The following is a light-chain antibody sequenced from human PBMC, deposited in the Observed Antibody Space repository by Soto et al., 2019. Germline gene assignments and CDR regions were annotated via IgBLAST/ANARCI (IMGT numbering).Light chain of an antibody. Sequence: EIVMTQSPAILSVSPGEGASLSCRASENVRTKVGWYQQKAGQAPRLLIYGASTRATGVPDRFGGSGSGTQFTLTISRLQSEDSAVYYCQQYNNWPLTFGGGTRLEIK. CDR2: GAS. J-gene: IGKJ5*01. CDR3: QQYNNWPLT. CDR1: ENVRTK. V-gene: IGKV3-15*01.